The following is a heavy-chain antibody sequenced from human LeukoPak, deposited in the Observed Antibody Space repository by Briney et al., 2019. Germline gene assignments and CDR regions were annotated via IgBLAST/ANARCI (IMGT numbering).Heavy chain of an antibody. CDR3: ARASPTWYQLFDY. Sequence: ASVKVSCKASGYTFTGYYMHWVRQAPGQGLEWMGWINPNSGGTNYAQKFQGWVTMTRDTSISTAYMELSRLRSDDTAVYYCARASPTWYQLFDYWGQGTLVTVSS. V-gene: IGHV1-2*04. J-gene: IGHJ4*02. CDR1: GYTFTGYY. D-gene: IGHD6-13*01. CDR2: INPNSGGT.